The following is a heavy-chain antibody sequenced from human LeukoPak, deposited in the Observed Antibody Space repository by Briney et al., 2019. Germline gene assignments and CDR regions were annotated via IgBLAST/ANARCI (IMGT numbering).Heavy chain of an antibody. CDR1: GFTFSSYS. Sequence: GGSLRLSCAASGFTFSSYSMNWVRQAPGKGLEWVAVISYDGSNKYYADSVKGRFTISRDNSKNTLYLQMNSLRAEDTSVYYCAKDTQYGRYVPYWRQGTLVTVSS. D-gene: IGHD5-12*01. CDR3: AKDTQYGRYVPY. J-gene: IGHJ4*02. V-gene: IGHV3-30*18. CDR2: ISYDGSNK.